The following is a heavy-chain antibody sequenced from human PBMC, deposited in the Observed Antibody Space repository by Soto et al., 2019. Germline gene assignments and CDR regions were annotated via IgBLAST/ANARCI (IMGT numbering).Heavy chain of an antibody. CDR3: VRDGTKTLRDWFAP. J-gene: IGHJ5*01. CDR1: GASSSGFY. V-gene: IGHV4-4*07. CDR2: IYATGTT. Sequence: PSETLSLTCTVSGASSSGFYWSWIRKSAGKGLEWIGRIYATGTTDYNPSLKSRVMMSVDTSKKQFSLKLRSVTAADTAVYSCVRDGTKTLRDWFAPWVQGP. D-gene: IGHD1-1*01.